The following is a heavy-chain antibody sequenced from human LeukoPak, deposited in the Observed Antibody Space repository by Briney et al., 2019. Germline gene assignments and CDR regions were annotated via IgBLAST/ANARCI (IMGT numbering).Heavy chain of an antibody. D-gene: IGHD5-18*01. CDR1: GASITNFY. CDR3: ARHGAYSYGYSLY. CDR2: ISDSGST. J-gene: IGHJ4*02. Sequence: PSETLSLTRTVSGASITNFYWTWIRQPPGKGLEWIGYISDSGSTDYNPSLKSRVTISVDTSNNQFSLQLTSVTAADTAVYCCARHGAYSYGYSLYWGQGTLVTVST. V-gene: IGHV4-59*08.